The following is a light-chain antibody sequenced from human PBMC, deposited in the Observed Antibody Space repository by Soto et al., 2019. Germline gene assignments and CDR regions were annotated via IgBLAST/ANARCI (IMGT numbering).Light chain of an antibody. J-gene: IGLJ1*01. CDR1: SSNIGNNY. V-gene: IGLV1-51*01. Sequence: QSVLTQPPSVSAAPGQKVPISCSGSSSNIGNNYVSWYQQLPGTAPKLLIYDNNKRPSGIPDRFSGSKSGTSATLGITGLQTGDEADYYCGTWDSSLSAHVFGTGTKLTVL. CDR3: GTWDSSLSAHV. CDR2: DNN.